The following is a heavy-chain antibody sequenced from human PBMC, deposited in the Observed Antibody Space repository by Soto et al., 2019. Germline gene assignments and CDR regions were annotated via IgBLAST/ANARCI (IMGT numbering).Heavy chain of an antibody. Sequence: GESRKISCKVSVYTFSSYWIAWVRQMPGKGLEWMGIIYPDDSDTRYSPSFEGHVTISADKSTNTAYLQWSSLRASDTAMYYCARQGSTGAMYFYGMDVWGQGTTVTVS. J-gene: IGHJ6*02. CDR3: ARQGSTGAMYFYGMDV. D-gene: IGHD2-2*01. CDR2: IYPDDSDT. V-gene: IGHV5-51*01. CDR1: VYTFSSYW.